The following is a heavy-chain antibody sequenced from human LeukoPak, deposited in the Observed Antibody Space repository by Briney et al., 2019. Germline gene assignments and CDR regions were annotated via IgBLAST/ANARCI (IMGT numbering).Heavy chain of an antibody. V-gene: IGHV3-21*01. CDR1: GFTFSSYS. Sequence: PGGSLRLSCAASGFTFSSYSMNWVRQAPGKGLEWVSSISSSSSYIYYADSVKGRFTISRDNAKNSLYLQMNSLRAEDTAVYYCARDKKRITIFGVASAFDYWGQGTLVTVSS. CDR3: ARDKKRITIFGVASAFDY. J-gene: IGHJ4*02. CDR2: ISSSSSYI. D-gene: IGHD3-3*01.